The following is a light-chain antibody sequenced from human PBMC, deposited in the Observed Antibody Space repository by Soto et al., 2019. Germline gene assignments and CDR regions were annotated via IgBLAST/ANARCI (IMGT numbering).Light chain of an antibody. CDR2: KAS. CDR1: QSISTW. Sequence: DIQMTQSPSALSASVGDRVNISCRASQSISTWLAWYQQKPGEAPKLLMYKASSLDSGVPSRFSGSGSGTEFTLTISSLQSEDFAVYYCQQYDNWPWTFGQGTKVDIK. V-gene: IGKV1-5*03. J-gene: IGKJ1*01. CDR3: QQYDNWPWT.